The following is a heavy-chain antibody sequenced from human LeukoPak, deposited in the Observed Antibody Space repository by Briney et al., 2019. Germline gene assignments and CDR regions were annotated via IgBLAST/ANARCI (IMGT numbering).Heavy chain of an antibody. CDR1: GGTFSSYA. Sequence: ASVKVSCKASGGTFSSYAISWVRQAPGQGLEWMGGIIPIFGTANYAQKFQGRVTITADESTSTAYMELSSLRSEDTAVYYCAGVAYYYGSGIYNWFDPWGQGTLVTVSS. J-gene: IGHJ5*02. CDR2: IIPIFGTA. D-gene: IGHD3-10*01. V-gene: IGHV1-69*13. CDR3: AGVAYYYGSGIYNWFDP.